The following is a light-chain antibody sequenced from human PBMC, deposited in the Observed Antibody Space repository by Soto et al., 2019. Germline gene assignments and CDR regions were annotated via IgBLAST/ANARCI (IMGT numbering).Light chain of an antibody. CDR3: AAWDDSLSGHYV. J-gene: IGLJ1*01. CDR2: RNN. V-gene: IGLV1-47*01. Sequence: QSVLTQPPTTSGTPGQRVTISCSGSTSNIGTNYVYWYHQPPGTAPKLLISRNNQRPSGVPDRFSGSKSGTSASLAISGLRSEDEGDYYCAAWDDSLSGHYVFGTGTKVTVL. CDR1: TSNIGTNY.